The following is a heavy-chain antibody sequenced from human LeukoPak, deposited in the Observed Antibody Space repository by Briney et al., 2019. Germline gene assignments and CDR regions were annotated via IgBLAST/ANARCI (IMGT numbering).Heavy chain of an antibody. CDR3: TRVPPSDDSSGRGDFQH. Sequence: GGSLRLSCTASGFTFGDYAMSWFRQAPGKGLEWVGFIRSKAYGGTTEYAASAKGRFTISRDDSKSIAYLQMNSLKTEDTAVYYCTRVPPSDDSSGRGDFQHWGQGTLVTVSS. D-gene: IGHD3-22*01. J-gene: IGHJ1*01. CDR2: IRSKAYGGTT. V-gene: IGHV3-49*03. CDR1: GFTFGDYA.